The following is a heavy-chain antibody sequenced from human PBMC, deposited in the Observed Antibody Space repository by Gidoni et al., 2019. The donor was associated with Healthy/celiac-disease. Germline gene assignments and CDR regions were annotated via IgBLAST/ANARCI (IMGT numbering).Heavy chain of an antibody. J-gene: IGHJ3*02. V-gene: IGHV3-48*03. CDR2: IRSRCSTI. Sequence: EVQLVESGGGLVQPGGSRRLSGAASGFTFRSYERNWVRQAPGKGLDGVSYIRSRCSTIYYADSVKGRFTISRDNAKNSLYLQMNSLRSEDTAVYYCARGVDYIWGSYRYDAFDIWGQGTMVTVSS. D-gene: IGHD3-16*02. CDR1: GFTFRSYE. CDR3: ARGVDYIWGSYRYDAFDI.